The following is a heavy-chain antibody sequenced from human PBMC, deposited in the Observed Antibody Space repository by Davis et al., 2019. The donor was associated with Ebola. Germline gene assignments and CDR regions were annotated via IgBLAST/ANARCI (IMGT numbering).Heavy chain of an antibody. Sequence: GESLKISCAASGFTFSSYAMSWVRQAPGKGLEWVSAISGSGGSTYYADSVKGRFTISKDNSKNTLYLQMNSLRAEDTAVYYCAKDAPPDRGVVPAATTEGGWFDPWGQGTLVTVSS. V-gene: IGHV3-23*01. CDR1: GFTFSSYA. CDR3: AKDAPPDRGVVPAATTEGGWFDP. CDR2: ISGSGGST. D-gene: IGHD2-2*01. J-gene: IGHJ5*02.